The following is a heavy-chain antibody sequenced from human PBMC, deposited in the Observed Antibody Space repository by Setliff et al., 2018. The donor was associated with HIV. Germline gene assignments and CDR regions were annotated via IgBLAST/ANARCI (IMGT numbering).Heavy chain of an antibody. CDR3: ARGVPYSSSSEYYYYYYYMDV. Sequence: GGSLRLSCAASGFTFIGYAMTWVRQAPGKGLEWVSAISGSGGSTYYADSVTGRFTISRDNAKNSLYLQMNSLRAEDTAVYYCARGVPYSSSSEYYYYYYYMDVWGTGTTVTVSS. CDR2: ISGSGGST. V-gene: IGHV3-23*01. J-gene: IGHJ6*03. D-gene: IGHD6-6*01. CDR1: GFTFIGYA.